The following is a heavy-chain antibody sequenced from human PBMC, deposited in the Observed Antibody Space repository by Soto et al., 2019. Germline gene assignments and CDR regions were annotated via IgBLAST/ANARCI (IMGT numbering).Heavy chain of an antibody. CDR1: GFTFSDYY. CDR2: ISSSGSTI. D-gene: IGHD3-10*01. J-gene: IGHJ3*02. CDR3: ARFRRQGSGRLNDAFDI. V-gene: IGHV3-11*01. Sequence: GGSLRLSCAASGFTFSDYYMSWIRQAPGKGLEWVSYISSSGSTIYYADSVKGRFTISRDNAKNSLYLQMNSLRAEDTAVYYCARFRRQGSGRLNDAFDIWGQGTMVTVS.